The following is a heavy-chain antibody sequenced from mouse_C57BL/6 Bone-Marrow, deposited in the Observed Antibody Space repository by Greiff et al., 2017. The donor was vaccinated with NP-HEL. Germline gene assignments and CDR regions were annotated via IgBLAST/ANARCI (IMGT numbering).Heavy chain of an antibody. CDR2: ISSGSSTI. V-gene: IGHV5-17*01. J-gene: IGHJ1*03. CDR1: GFTFSDYG. Sequence: EVKLMESGGGLVKPGGSLKLSCAASGFTFSDYGMHWVRQAPEKGLEWVAYISSGSSTIYYADTVKGRFTISRDNAKNTLFLQMTSLRSEDTAMYYCARMGDWYFDVWGTGTTVTVSS. CDR3: ARMGDWYFDV.